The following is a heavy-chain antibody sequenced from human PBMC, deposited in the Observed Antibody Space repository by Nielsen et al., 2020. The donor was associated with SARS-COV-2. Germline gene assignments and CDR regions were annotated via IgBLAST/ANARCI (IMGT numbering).Heavy chain of an antibody. Sequence: WIRQPPGKGLEWVGRIKSKTDGGTTDYAVPVKGRFTISRDDSKNTLYLQMNSLKTEDTAVYYCTTDRGPGGNSVLDGMDVWGQGTTVTVSS. CDR3: TTDRGPGGNSVLDGMDV. V-gene: IGHV3-15*01. J-gene: IGHJ6*02. CDR2: IKSKTDGGTT. D-gene: IGHD4-23*01.